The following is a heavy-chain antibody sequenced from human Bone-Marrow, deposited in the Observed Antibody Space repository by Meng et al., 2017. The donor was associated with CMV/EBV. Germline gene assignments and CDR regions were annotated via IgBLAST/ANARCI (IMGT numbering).Heavy chain of an antibody. V-gene: IGHV3-30*04. J-gene: IGHJ6*02. CDR1: GLTFSSYA. CDR2: ISYDGSNK. Sequence: GGSLRLSCAASGLTFSSYAMHWVRQAPGKGLEWVAVISYDGSNKYYADSVKGRFTISRDNSKNTLYLQMNILRAEDTAVYYCARDSYGMDVWGQGTTVTVSS. CDR3: ARDSYGMDV.